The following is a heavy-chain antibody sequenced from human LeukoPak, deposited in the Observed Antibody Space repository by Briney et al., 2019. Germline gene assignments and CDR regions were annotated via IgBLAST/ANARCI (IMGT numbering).Heavy chain of an antibody. D-gene: IGHD3-3*01. CDR1: GGSISSYY. CDR2: IYYSGST. J-gene: IGHJ4*02. CDR3: ARVIRSGPFDY. V-gene: IGHV4-59*01. Sequence: SETLSLTCTVSGGSISSYYWSWIRQPPGKGLEWIGYIYYSGSTNYNPSLKSRVTISVDTSKNQFSLKLSSVTAADTAVYYCARVIRSGPFDYWGQGTLVTVSS.